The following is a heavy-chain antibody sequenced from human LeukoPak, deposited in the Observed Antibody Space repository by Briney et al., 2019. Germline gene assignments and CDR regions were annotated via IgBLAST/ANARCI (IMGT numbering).Heavy chain of an antibody. Sequence: ASVKVSCMASGYTFTSYGISWVRQAPGQGLEWMGWISAYNGNTNYAQKLQGRVTMTTDTSTSTANMELRSLRSDDTAVYYCARAIAAAELSDFDYWGQGTLVTVSS. CDR2: ISAYNGNT. CDR1: GYTFTSYG. V-gene: IGHV1-18*01. J-gene: IGHJ4*02. CDR3: ARAIAAAELSDFDY. D-gene: IGHD6-13*01.